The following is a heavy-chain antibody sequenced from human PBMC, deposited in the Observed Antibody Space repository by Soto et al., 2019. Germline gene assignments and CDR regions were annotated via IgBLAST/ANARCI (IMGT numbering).Heavy chain of an antibody. CDR1: GGSISSYY. D-gene: IGHD1-20*01. Sequence: PSETLCLTWTVAGGSISSYYGSWIRQPPGKGLEWIGYIYYSGITNYNPSLKSRVTISVDTSKNQFSLKLSSVTAADTAVYYCARYKSNYYYGMDVWGQGTTVTVSS. CDR3: ARYKSNYYYGMDV. J-gene: IGHJ6*02. CDR2: IYYSGIT. V-gene: IGHV4-59*01.